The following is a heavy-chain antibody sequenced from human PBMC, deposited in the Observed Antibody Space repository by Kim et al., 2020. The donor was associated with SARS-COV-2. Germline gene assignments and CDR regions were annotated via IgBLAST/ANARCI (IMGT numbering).Heavy chain of an antibody. J-gene: IGHJ5*02. CDR2: INLNDGGE. Sequence: ASVKVSCKASGDTLINYYMHWVRQAPGQGLEWMGTINLNDGGEYSAQKFQGRVTMTREMSTRTVYMERTSRRSEDTAIYYCGRQRVGSQFSGDLWGQGSLVTVSS. CDR1: GDTLINYY. CDR3: GRQRVGSQFSGDL. V-gene: IGHV1-46*01. D-gene: IGHD1-26*01.